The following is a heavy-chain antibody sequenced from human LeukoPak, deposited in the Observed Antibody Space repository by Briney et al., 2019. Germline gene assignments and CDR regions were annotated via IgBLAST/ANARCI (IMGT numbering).Heavy chain of an antibody. Sequence: ASVKVSCKASGYTFTSYAITWVRQAPGQGLEWMGWISAYNGNTNYAQKLQGRVTMTTDTSTSTAYMELRSLRSDDTAVYYCARVWGVEMATIGGYYFDYWGQGTLVTVSS. J-gene: IGHJ4*02. CDR1: GYTFTSYA. D-gene: IGHD5-24*01. V-gene: IGHV1-18*01. CDR2: ISAYNGNT. CDR3: ARVWGVEMATIGGYYFDY.